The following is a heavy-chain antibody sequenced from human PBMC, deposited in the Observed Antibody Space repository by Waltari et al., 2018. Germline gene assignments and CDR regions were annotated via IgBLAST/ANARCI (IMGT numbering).Heavy chain of an antibody. CDR3: ARDEGSGIVVVPAASARGIDY. CDR1: GFTFSSYA. Sequence: GRSLRLSCAASGFTFSSYAMHWVRQAPGKGLEWVAVISYDGSNKYYADSVKGRFTISRDNSKNTLYLQMNSLRAEDTAVYYCARDEGSGIVVVPAASARGIDYWGQGTLVTVSS. CDR2: ISYDGSNK. J-gene: IGHJ4*02. D-gene: IGHD2-2*01. V-gene: IGHV3-30-3*01.